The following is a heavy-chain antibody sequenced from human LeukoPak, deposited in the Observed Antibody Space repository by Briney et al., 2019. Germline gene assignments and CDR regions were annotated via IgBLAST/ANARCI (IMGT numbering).Heavy chain of an antibody. D-gene: IGHD2-15*01. CDR2: INPSGGST. J-gene: IGHJ3*02. CDR1: GYTFTSYY. V-gene: IGHV1-46*01. Sequence: ASVKVSCKASGYTFTSYYMHWVRQAPGQGLEWMGIINPSGGSTSYAQKFQGRVTMTRDMSTGTVYMELSSLRSEDTAVYYCAREGEDCSGGSCYPDAFDIWGQGTVVTVSS. CDR3: AREGEDCSGGSCYPDAFDI.